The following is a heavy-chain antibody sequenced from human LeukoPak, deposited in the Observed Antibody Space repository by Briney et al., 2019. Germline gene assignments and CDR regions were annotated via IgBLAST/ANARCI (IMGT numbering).Heavy chain of an antibody. Sequence: GGSLRLSCAASGFTFSSYAMSWVRQAPGKGLEWVSAISGSGGSTYYADSVKGRFTISRDNSKNTLYLQMNSLRAEDTAVYYCAPLGGGYDWNYFDYWGQGTLVTVSS. CDR2: ISGSGGST. CDR1: GFTFSSYA. J-gene: IGHJ4*02. D-gene: IGHD5-12*01. CDR3: APLGGGYDWNYFDY. V-gene: IGHV3-23*01.